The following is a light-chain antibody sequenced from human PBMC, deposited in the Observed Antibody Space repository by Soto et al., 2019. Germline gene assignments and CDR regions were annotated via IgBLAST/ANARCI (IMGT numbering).Light chain of an antibody. J-gene: IGLJ2*01. V-gene: IGLV2-14*01. CDR3: CSYTSSSVV. CDR2: EVS. CDR1: SSDVGGYNY. Sequence: QSVLTQPASGPGSPGQSITIPCTGTSSDVGGYNYVSWYQQHPGKAPKLMIYEVSNRPSGVSNRCSGSKSGNTASLTISGLQAEDEVDYYSCSYTSSSVVFGGGTKVTV.